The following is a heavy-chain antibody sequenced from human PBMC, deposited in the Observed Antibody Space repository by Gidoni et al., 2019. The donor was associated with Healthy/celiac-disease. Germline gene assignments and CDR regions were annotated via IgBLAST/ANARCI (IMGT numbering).Heavy chain of an antibody. Sequence: QVQLVQSGAEVKKPGASVKVSSKASGYTFPSYGISWVRQAPGQGLEWMGWISAYNGNTNYGKKLQGRVTMTTDTSTSTAYMELRSVRSDDTDVYYCARDSSGYGGYDTGYWGQGTLVTVSS. CDR3: ARDSSGYGGYDTGY. CDR1: GYTFPSYG. J-gene: IGHJ4*02. CDR2: ISAYNGNT. V-gene: IGHV1-18*04. D-gene: IGHD5-12*01.